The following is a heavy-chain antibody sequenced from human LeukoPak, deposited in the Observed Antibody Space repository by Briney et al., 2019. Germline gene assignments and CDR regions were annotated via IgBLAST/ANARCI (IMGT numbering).Heavy chain of an antibody. D-gene: IGHD4-17*01. CDR3: ARVYGDYELDY. CDR2: IYHSGST. V-gene: IGHV4-38-2*02. J-gene: IGHJ4*02. Sequence: SETLSLTCTVSGYSISSGYYWGWIRQPPGKGLEWIGSIYHSGSTYYNPSLKSRVTISVDTSKNQFSLKLSSVTAADTAVYYCARVYGDYELDYWGQGTLVTVSS. CDR1: GYSISSGYY.